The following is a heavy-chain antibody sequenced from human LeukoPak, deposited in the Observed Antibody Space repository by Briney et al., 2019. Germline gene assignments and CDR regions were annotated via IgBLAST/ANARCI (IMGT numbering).Heavy chain of an antibody. CDR2: IIPILGIA. D-gene: IGHD2-21*02. V-gene: IGHV1-69*04. Sequence: EASVKVSCKASGGTFSSYAISWVRQAPGQGLEWMGGIIPILGIANYAQKFQGRVTITADKSTSTAYMELSSLRSEDTAVYYCARGAGPAYCGGDCYSEDAFDIWGQGTMVTVSS. CDR3: ARGAGPAYCGGDCYSEDAFDI. J-gene: IGHJ3*02. CDR1: GGTFSSYA.